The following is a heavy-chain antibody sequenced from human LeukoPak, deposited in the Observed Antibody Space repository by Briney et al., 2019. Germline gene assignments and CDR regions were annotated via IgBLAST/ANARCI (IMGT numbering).Heavy chain of an antibody. J-gene: IGHJ4*02. CDR3: ASGMRVGPNV. V-gene: IGHV3-48*04. CDR1: AFTFSPYT. CDR2: INSTGDTV. Sequence: GGSLRLSCTASAFTFSPYTMNWVRQAPGKGLEWVSHINSTGDTVYYADSVKGRFTISRDNAKNSVYLQMNSLRAEDTAVYYCASGMRVGPNVWGQGTLVTVSS. D-gene: IGHD1-26*01.